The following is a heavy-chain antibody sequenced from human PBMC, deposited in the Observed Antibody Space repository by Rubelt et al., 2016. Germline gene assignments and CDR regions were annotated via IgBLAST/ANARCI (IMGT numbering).Heavy chain of an antibody. CDR1: TFTSSA. D-gene: IGHD6-19*01. V-gene: IGHV1-58*02. Sequence: TFTSSAMQWVRQARGQRLEWIGWIVVGSGNTNYAQKFQERVTITRDMSTSTAYMELSSLRSEDTAVYYCAAVSGSGWYYDAFDIWVQGTMVTVSS. CDR3: AAVSGSGWYYDAFDI. CDR2: IVVGSGNT. J-gene: IGHJ3*02.